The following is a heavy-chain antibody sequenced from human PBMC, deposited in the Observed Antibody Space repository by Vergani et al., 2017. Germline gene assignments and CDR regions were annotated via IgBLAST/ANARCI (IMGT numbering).Heavy chain of an antibody. Sequence: QVQLVQSGAEVKKPGSSVKVSCKASGDTFSSYAISWVRQAPGQGLEWMGRIIPILGIANYAQKLQGRVTITADKSTSTAYMELSSLRSEDTAVYYCEGVLEEYYYYYYMDVWGKGTTVTVSS. CDR1: GDTFSSYA. CDR2: IIPILGIA. D-gene: IGHD3-3*01. CDR3: EGVLEEYYYYYYMDV. J-gene: IGHJ6*03. V-gene: IGHV1-69*04.